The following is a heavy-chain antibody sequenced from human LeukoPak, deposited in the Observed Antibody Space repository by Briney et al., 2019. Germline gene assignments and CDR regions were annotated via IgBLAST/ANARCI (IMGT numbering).Heavy chain of an antibody. Sequence: PGGSLRLSCTASGSTFSDSSMNWVRQAPGKGLEWLSYISSSSTTIYYADSVKGRFTISRDDAKNSLYLQMNSLRAEDTAVYYCARNLNTADDYWGQGILVTVSS. CDR2: ISSSSTTI. CDR1: GSTFSDSS. D-gene: IGHD5-18*01. V-gene: IGHV3-48*01. CDR3: ARNLNTADDY. J-gene: IGHJ4*02.